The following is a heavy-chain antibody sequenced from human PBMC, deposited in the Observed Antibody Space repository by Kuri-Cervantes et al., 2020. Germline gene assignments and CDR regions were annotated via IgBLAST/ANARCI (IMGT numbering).Heavy chain of an antibody. CDR2: ISYDGSNE. CDR1: GFTFSTYT. J-gene: IGHJ4*02. Sequence: GGSLRLSCAASGFTFSTYTMHWVRQAPGKGLEWVAAISYDGSNEYYADSVKGRFTISSDNSKKTLYMQMHSLRPEDTAVYYCAREGVQWRVLDYWGQGTLVTVSS. D-gene: IGHD6-19*01. CDR3: AREGVQWRVLDY. V-gene: IGHV3-30-3*01.